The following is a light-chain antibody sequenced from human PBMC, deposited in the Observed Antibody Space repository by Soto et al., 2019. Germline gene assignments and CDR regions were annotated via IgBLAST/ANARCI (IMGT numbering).Light chain of an antibody. CDR3: SSYTSSSTLV. CDR1: SSDVGGYNY. Sequence: QLVLTQPASVSGSPGQSITISCTGTSSDVGGYNYVSWYQQHPGKAPKVVIYEVSNRPSWISNRFSGSKSGNTASLTISGLQAEDEADYYCSSYTSSSTLVFGGGTKVTVL. J-gene: IGLJ2*01. CDR2: EVS. V-gene: IGLV2-14*01.